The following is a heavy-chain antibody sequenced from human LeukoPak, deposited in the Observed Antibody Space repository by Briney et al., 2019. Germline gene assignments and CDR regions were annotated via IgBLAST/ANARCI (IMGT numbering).Heavy chain of an antibody. V-gene: IGHV3-69-1*01. CDR1: GFTFSGYA. Sequence: GGSLRLSCVASGFTFSGYAMNWVRQAPGKGLELEWVSSISSGGDKNYADSAKGRFTISRDNAKNSLFLQLNSLRAEDTAVYYCAKGYGSGNYYSDYWGQGTPVTVSS. CDR2: ISSGGDK. J-gene: IGHJ4*02. CDR3: AKGYGSGNYYSDY. D-gene: IGHD3-10*01.